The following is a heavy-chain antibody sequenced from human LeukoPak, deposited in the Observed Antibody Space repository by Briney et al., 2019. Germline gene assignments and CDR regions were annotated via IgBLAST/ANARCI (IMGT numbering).Heavy chain of an antibody. J-gene: IGHJ4*02. CDR2: IYTSGST. Sequence: SETLSLTCTVSGGSIGSYYWSWIRQPAGKGREWIGRIYTSGSTNYNPSLKSRVTMSVDTSKNQFSLKLSSVTAADTAVSYCARASWGVSYRVFDYWGQGTLVTVSS. V-gene: IGHV4-4*07. D-gene: IGHD1-26*01. CDR3: ARASWGVSYRVFDY. CDR1: GGSIGSYY.